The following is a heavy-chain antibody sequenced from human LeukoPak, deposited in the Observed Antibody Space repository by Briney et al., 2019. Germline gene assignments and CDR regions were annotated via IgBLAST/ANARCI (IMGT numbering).Heavy chain of an antibody. J-gene: IGHJ4*02. CDR1: GFTFSSYA. D-gene: IGHD1-26*01. V-gene: IGHV3-23*01. CDR2: TGSTGVST. CDR3: AERGGDY. Sequence: GGSLRLSCAASGFTFSSYAMNWVRQAPGKGLEWVSGTGSTGVSTFYADSVKGRFTVSRDNSRNMLYLQMNSLRADDTAIYYCAERGGDYWGQGTLVTVSS.